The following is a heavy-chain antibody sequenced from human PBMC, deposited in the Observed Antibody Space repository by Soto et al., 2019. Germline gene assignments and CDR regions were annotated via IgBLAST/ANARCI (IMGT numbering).Heavy chain of an antibody. CDR1: GGSISSGGYY. D-gene: IGHD3-22*01. CDR2: IYYSGST. V-gene: IGHV4-31*03. Sequence: SETLSLTCTVSGGSISSGGYYWSWIRQHPGKGLEWIGYIYYSGSTYYNPSLKSRVTISVDTSKNQFSLKLSSVTAADTAVYYCARVYDSSGYYFDYWGQGTQVTVSS. J-gene: IGHJ4*02. CDR3: ARVYDSSGYYFDY.